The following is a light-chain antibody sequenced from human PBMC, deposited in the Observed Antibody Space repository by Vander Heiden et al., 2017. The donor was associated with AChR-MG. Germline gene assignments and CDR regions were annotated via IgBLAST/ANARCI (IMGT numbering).Light chain of an antibody. CDR2: EDS. V-gene: IGLV3-21*02. CDR1: NIGSKG. CDR3: QVWDSSSDHYV. Sequence: SSMLTPAPSVSVAPGQTARITCGGNNIGSKGVHWYQQKPGQAPILVVYEDSGRPSDIPERFSGANSGNTATLTISGVEVGDEADYYCQVWDSSSDHYVFGSGTKVSVL. J-gene: IGLJ1*01.